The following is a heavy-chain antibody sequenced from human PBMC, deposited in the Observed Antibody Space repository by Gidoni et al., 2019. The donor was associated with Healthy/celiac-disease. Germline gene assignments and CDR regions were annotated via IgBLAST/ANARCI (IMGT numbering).Heavy chain of an antibody. D-gene: IGHD6-19*01. Sequence: QVQLQQWGAGLLKPSETLSLTCAVYGGSFSGYYWSWIRQPPGKGLEWIGEINHSGSTNYNPSLKSRVTISVDTSKNQFSLKLSSVTAADTAVYYCARLTASIAVAEQFDYWGQGTLVTVSS. CDR3: ARLTASIAVAEQFDY. CDR2: INHSGST. V-gene: IGHV4-34*01. CDR1: GGSFSGYY. J-gene: IGHJ4*02.